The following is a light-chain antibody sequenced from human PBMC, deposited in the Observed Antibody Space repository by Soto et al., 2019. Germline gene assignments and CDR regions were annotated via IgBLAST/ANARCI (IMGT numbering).Light chain of an antibody. V-gene: IGKV3-20*01. J-gene: IGKJ5*01. CDR3: QQYGSSPPIT. Sequence: EIVLTQSPGTLSLSPGERATLSCRASHSISSDYLAWYQHKPGQSPRLLIYGTSIRVTGIPDRFSGSGSGTDFTLTVSRLEPEDFAVYYCQQYGSSPPITFGQGTRLEIK. CDR1: HSISSDY. CDR2: GTS.